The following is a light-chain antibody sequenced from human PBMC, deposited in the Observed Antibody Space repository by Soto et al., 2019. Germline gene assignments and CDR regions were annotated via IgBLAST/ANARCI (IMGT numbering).Light chain of an antibody. V-gene: IGKV3-20*01. Sequence: EIMLTQSPGTLSLSPGDRATLSCRASQSVAGSSLAWYQQKPAQAPRLLIYAASNRATGIPARFSGSGSGTDFSLIINGLEPEDFAVYFCQQYCSSHLTFGGGTKVDIK. CDR2: AAS. CDR1: QSVAGSS. CDR3: QQYCSSHLT. J-gene: IGKJ4*01.